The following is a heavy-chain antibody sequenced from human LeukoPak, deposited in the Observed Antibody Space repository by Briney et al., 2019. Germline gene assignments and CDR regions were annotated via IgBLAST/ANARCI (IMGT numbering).Heavy chain of an antibody. CDR2: MNPNSGNT. J-gene: IGHJ5*02. CDR1: GYTFTSYD. D-gene: IGHD6-13*01. CDR3: ARALSSSWSRNWFDP. Sequence: ASVKVSCKASGYTFTSYDINWVRQATGQGLEWMGWMNPNSGNTGYAQKFQGRVTMTRNTSISTAHMELSSLRSEDTAVYYCARALSSSWSRNWFDPWGQGTLVTVSS. V-gene: IGHV1-8*01.